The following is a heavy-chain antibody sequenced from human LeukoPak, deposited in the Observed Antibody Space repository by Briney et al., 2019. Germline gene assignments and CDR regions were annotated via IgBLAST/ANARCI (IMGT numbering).Heavy chain of an antibody. CDR3: AKDQVYYGSGSYYNAGVEYYFDY. V-gene: IGHV3-30*02. CDR1: GFTFSSYG. CDR2: IRYDGSNK. Sequence: GGSLRLSCAASGFTFSSYGMHWVRQAPGKGLEWVAFIRYDGSNKYYGDSVKGRFTISRDNSKNTLYLQMNSLRAEDTAVYYCAKDQVYYGSGSYYNAGVEYYFDYWGQGTLVTVSS. J-gene: IGHJ4*02. D-gene: IGHD3-10*01.